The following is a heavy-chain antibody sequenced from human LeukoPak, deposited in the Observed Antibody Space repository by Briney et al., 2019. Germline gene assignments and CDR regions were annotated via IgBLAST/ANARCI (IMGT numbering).Heavy chain of an antibody. CDR2: INHSGST. J-gene: IGHJ4*02. Sequence: SETLSLTCAVHGGSFSGYYWSWIRQPPGKGLEWIGEINHSGSTNYNPSLKSRVTISVDTSKNQFSLKLSSVTAADTAVYYCASYYYYYDSSGYEPASFDYWGQGTLVTVSS. CDR3: ASYYYYYDSSGYEPASFDY. D-gene: IGHD3-22*01. V-gene: IGHV4-34*01. CDR1: GGSFSGYY.